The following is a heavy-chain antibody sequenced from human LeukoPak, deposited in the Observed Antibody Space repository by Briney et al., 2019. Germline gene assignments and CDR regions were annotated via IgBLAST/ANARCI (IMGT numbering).Heavy chain of an antibody. CDR2: IYYSGST. Sequence: PSETLSLTCTVSGGSISSSSYYWGWIRQPPGKGLEWIGNIYYSGSTYYNPSLESRVTMSLDTSKNQFSLKLSSVTAADTAVYYCARGTLYSGWSYYFDYWGQGSQVTVSS. CDR3: ARGTLYSGWSYYFDY. V-gene: IGHV4-39*07. J-gene: IGHJ4*02. D-gene: IGHD6-19*01. CDR1: GGSISSSSYY.